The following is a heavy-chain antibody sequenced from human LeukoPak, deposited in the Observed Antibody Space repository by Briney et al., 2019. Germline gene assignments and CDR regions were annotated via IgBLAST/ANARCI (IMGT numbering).Heavy chain of an antibody. CDR3: AREGDTDMADLYYFDY. CDR2: IVPILNTP. V-gene: IGHV1-69*08. D-gene: IGHD5-18*01. CDR1: GGAVNIYS. J-gene: IGHJ4*02. Sequence: SVKVSCKASGGAVNIYSIIWVRQPPGQGLEWMGRIVPILNTPHYAQKFQGRTTITADKSTSTAYMELSSLTPEDTAVYFCAREGDTDMADLYYFDYWGQGTLVTVSS.